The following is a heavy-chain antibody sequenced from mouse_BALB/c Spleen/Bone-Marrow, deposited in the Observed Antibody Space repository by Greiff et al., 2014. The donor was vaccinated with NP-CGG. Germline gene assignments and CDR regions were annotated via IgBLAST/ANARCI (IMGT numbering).Heavy chain of an antibody. CDR1: GYSITSYYS. D-gene: IGHD4-1*01. J-gene: IGHJ4*01. CDR3: ARFAGTPYTMDY. CDR2: IHYSGTT. V-gene: IGHV3-1*02. Sequence: EVKLEESGPDLVKPSQSLSLTCTVTGYSITSYYSWHWTRQFPGNKLEWMGYIHYSGTTVYNPSLKSRISITRDTSNNQFFLQLNSVTTEDTATYYCARFAGTPYTMDYWGQGTSVTVSS.